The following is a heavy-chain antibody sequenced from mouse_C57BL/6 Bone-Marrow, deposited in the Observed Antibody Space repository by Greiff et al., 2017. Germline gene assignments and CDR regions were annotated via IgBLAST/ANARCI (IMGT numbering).Heavy chain of an antibody. CDR3: ARDRGALTRNSYAMDY. V-gene: IGHV5-4*01. Sequence: EVQLVESGGGLVKPGGSLKLSCAASGFTFSSYAMSWVRQTPEKRLEWVATISDGGSYTYYPDNVKGRFTISRDNAKNHLYLQMSHLKSEDTAMYYCARDRGALTRNSYAMDYWGQGTSVTVSS. CDR1: GFTFSSYA. D-gene: IGHD2-1*01. CDR2: ISDGGSYT. J-gene: IGHJ4*01.